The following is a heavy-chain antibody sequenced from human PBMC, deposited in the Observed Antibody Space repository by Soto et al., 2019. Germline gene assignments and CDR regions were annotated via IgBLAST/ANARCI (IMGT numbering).Heavy chain of an antibody. Sequence: PSETLSLTCTVSGDSIRTSTFYWSWIRQRPGKGLEWIGYIHHSGSTNYNPSLKSRVTMSVDTSKNQFSLKLSSVTAADTAVYYCARGRLWFGEEINYWSQGTLVTVSS. CDR2: IHHSGST. J-gene: IGHJ4*02. CDR1: GDSIRTSTFY. V-gene: IGHV4-61*01. D-gene: IGHD3-10*01. CDR3: ARGRLWFGEEINY.